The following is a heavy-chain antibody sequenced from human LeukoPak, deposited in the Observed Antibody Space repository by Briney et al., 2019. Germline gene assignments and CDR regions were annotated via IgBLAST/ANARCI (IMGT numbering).Heavy chain of an antibody. D-gene: IGHD2-15*01. CDR3: ARDPQDCSGGSCYSETHTN. CDR2: ISSSSSYI. Sequence: GGSLRLSCAASGFTFSSYSMNWVRQAPGKGLEWVSSISSSSSYIYYADSVKGRFTISRDNAKNSLYLQMNSLRAEDTAVYYCARDPQDCSGGSCYSETHTNWGQGTLVTVSS. V-gene: IGHV3-21*01. J-gene: IGHJ4*02. CDR1: GFTFSSYS.